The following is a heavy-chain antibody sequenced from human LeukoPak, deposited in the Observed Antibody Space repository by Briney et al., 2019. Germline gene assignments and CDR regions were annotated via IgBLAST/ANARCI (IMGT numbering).Heavy chain of an antibody. CDR2: TRNKPNSDTN. Sequence: GWSLTLSCAASGFTFSHHYMDWVHQAPGKGLEGIGRTRNKPNSDTNEYGKYVKGRFNISRDDSENSVFMQMNSLKTEETAVYYCARGVVGTLRDVDYWGQGTQVTVSS. J-gene: IGHJ4*02. CDR1: GFTFSHHY. CDR3: ARGVVGTLRDVDY. V-gene: IGHV3-72*01. D-gene: IGHD1-26*01.